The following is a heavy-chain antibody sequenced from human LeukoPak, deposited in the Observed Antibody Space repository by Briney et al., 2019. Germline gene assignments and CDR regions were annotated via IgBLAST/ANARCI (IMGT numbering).Heavy chain of an antibody. D-gene: IGHD5-12*01. Sequence: PQASVKVSCKASGYTFTSYYMHWVRQAPGQGLEWMAIINPSGGSTSYAQKFQGRVTMTRDTSTSTVYMELSSLRSEDTAVYYCGKVRLQLLPPYFDYWGQGTLVTVSS. V-gene: IGHV1-46*01. CDR2: INPSGGST. CDR1: GYTFTSYY. CDR3: GKVRLQLLPPYFDY. J-gene: IGHJ4*02.